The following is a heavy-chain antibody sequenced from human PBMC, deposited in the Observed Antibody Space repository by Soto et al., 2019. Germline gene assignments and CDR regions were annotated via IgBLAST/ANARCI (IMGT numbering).Heavy chain of an antibody. CDR3: TTQFFLSSRKPPEDV. J-gene: IGHJ6*02. Sequence: GVTLGLYCYASGFTFGNYAMTWVRQGPGRGLEWVSALSGSSLNTYYADSVKGRFTISRDNSKNTMYLEMNSLRVDDTAVYYCTTQFFLSSRKPPEDVWGQGTPVTVSS. CDR2: LSGSSLNT. V-gene: IGHV3-23*01. CDR1: GFTFGNYA.